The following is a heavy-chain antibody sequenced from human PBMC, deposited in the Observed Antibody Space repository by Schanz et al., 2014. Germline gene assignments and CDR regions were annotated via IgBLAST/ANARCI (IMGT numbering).Heavy chain of an antibody. Sequence: EVQLVDSGGGLVQPGGSLRLSCAASGFTVSSNYMSWVRQAPGKGLEWVSVIYSGGSAYYADSVKGRFTISRDNSKNTLYLQMNSLRAEDTAVYYCARGSHCSNYVQSWFEPWGQGTLVTVSS. CDR3: ARGSHCSNYVQSWFEP. V-gene: IGHV3-66*01. D-gene: IGHD4-4*01. J-gene: IGHJ5*02. CDR1: GFTVSSNY. CDR2: IYSGGSA.